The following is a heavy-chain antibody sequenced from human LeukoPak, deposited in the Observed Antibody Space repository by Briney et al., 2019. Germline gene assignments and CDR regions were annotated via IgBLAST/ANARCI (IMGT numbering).Heavy chain of an antibody. Sequence: PGGSLRLSCAASGFTFTSYAMSWVRQAPGKGLEWVSTVSGSGGSTYYADSVKGRFTISRDNSKNTLFLQMNSLRADDTAVYYCARQGAYDILTGYYTFDYWGQGTLVTVSS. CDR1: GFTFTSYA. V-gene: IGHV3-23*01. J-gene: IGHJ4*02. CDR3: ARQGAYDILTGYYTFDY. D-gene: IGHD3-9*01. CDR2: VSGSGGST.